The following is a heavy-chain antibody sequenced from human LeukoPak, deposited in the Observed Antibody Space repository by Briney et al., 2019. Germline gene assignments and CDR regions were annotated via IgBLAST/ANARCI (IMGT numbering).Heavy chain of an antibody. CDR2: IYTSGST. CDR3: ARGGSVAGPFDFDY. Sequence: SETLSLTCTVSGGSISSYYWSWIRQPAGKGVEWIGRIYTSGSTNYNPSLKSRVTMSVDTSKNQFSLKLSSVTAADTAVYYCARGGSVAGPFDFDYWGQGTLVTVSS. CDR1: GGSISSYY. D-gene: IGHD6-19*01. V-gene: IGHV4-4*07. J-gene: IGHJ4*02.